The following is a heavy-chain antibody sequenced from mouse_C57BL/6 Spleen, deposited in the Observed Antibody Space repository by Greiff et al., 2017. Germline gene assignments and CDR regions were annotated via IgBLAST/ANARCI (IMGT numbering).Heavy chain of an antibody. J-gene: IGHJ1*03. V-gene: IGHV7-3*01. D-gene: IGHD1-1*01. Sequence: EVKLVESGGGLVQPGGSLSLSCAASGFTFTDYYMSWVRQPPGKALEWLVFIRNKANGYTTEYSASVKGRFTISRDNSQSILYLQMNALRAEDSATCYCESHLLQGYFEGWGTGTTVTVSS. CDR1: GFTFTDYY. CDR2: IRNKANGYTT. CDR3: ESHLLQGYFEG.